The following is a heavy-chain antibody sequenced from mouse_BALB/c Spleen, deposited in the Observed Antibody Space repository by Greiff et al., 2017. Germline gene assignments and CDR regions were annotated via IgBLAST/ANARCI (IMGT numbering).Heavy chain of an antibody. Sequence: VQLVESGPGLVAPSQSLSITCTVSGFSLTSYDISWIRQPPGKGLEWLGVIWTGGGTNYNSAFMSRLSISKDNSKSQVFLKMNSLQTDDTAIYYCVREDGNYGGYWGQGTTLTVSS. CDR1: GFSLTSYD. CDR3: VREDGNYGGY. V-gene: IGHV2-9-2*01. J-gene: IGHJ2*01. CDR2: IWTGGGT. D-gene: IGHD2-1*01.